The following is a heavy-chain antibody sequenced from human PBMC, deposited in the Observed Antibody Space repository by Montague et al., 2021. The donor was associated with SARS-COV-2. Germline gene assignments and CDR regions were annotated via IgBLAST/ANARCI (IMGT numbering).Heavy chain of an antibody. D-gene: IGHD6-13*01. V-gene: IGHV4-59*13. J-gene: IGHJ6*02. Sequence: SETLSLTSSVSGGSINNYYWCWVRQSPGKGLEWIGRISDSGRTIYNPSLKSRVTISVDTSKNQFFLNLRSMVAADTAIYYCTRDRGIAAADNYYYGMDVWGQGTTVTVSS. CDR2: ISDSGRT. CDR3: TRDRGIAAADNYYYGMDV. CDR1: GGSINNYY.